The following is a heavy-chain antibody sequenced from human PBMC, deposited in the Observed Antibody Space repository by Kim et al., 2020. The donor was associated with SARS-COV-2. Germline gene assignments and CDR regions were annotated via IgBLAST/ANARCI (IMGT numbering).Heavy chain of an antibody. D-gene: IGHD1-26*01. CDR3: ARAVGATGRAKYYGMDV. CDR2: ISSSSSYI. CDR1: GFTFSSYS. Sequence: GGSLRLSCAASGFTFSSYSMNWVRQAPGKGLEWVSSISSSSSYIYYADSVKGRFTISRDNAKNSLYLQMNSLRAEDTAVYYCARAVGATGRAKYYGMDVWGQGTTVTVSS. J-gene: IGHJ6*02. V-gene: IGHV3-21*01.